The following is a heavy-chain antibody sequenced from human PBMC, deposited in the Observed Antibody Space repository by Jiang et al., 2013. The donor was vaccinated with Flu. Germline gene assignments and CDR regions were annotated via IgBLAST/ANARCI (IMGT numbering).Heavy chain of an antibody. CDR2: IYPGDSDT. CDR3: ARPMVRGPPPGGFDP. Sequence: GWVRQMPGKGLEWMGIIYPGDSDTRYSPSFQGQVTISADKSISTAYLQWSSLKASDTAMYYCARPMVRGPPPGGFDPWGQGTLVTVSS. V-gene: IGHV5-51*01. D-gene: IGHD3-10*01. J-gene: IGHJ5*02.